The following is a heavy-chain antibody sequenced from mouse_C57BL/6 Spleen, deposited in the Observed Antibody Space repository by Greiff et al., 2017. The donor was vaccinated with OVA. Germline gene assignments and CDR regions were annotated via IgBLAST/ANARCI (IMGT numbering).Heavy chain of an antibody. CDR3: TRLGVTGSWFAY. CDR1: GYTFTDYE. J-gene: IGHJ3*01. Sequence: QVHVKQSGAELVRPGASVTLSCKASGYTFTDYEMHWVKQTPVHGLEWIGAIDPETGGTAYNQKFKGKAILTADKSSSTAYMELRSLTSEDSAVYYCTRLGVTGSWFAYWGQGTLVTVSA. CDR2: IDPETGGT. V-gene: IGHV1-15*01. D-gene: IGHD2-13*01.